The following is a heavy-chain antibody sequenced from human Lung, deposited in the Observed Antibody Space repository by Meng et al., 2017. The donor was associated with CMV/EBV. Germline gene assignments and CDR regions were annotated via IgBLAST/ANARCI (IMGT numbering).Heavy chain of an antibody. J-gene: IGHJ4*02. CDR2: INAYNGDT. V-gene: IGHV1-18*01. CDR3: ARVEVGITSGDY. D-gene: IGHD1-26*01. CDR1: GYTFTNYG. Sequence: QAQRGQLGGEVKKPGASVKVSCKASGYTFTNYGITWVRQAPGQGLEWMGWINAYNGDTNYAQTLQGRVTMTTDTSTSTAYVELRSLRSDDTAVYYCARVEVGITSGDYWGQGTLVTVSS.